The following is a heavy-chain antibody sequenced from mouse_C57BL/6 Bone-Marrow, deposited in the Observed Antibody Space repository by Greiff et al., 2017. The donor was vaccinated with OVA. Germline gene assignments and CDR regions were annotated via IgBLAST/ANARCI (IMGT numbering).Heavy chain of an antibody. D-gene: IGHD2-3*01. J-gene: IGHJ3*01. CDR3: ARGGDGYYPWFAY. CDR1: GYTFTSYW. V-gene: IGHV1-50*01. CDR2: IDPSDSYT. Sequence: QVQLQQPGAELVKPGASVKLSCKASGYTFTSYWMQWVKQRPGPGLEWIGEIDPSDSYTNYNQKFKGKATLTVDTSSSTAYMQLSSLTSEDSAVYYGARGGDGYYPWFAYWGKGTLVTVSA.